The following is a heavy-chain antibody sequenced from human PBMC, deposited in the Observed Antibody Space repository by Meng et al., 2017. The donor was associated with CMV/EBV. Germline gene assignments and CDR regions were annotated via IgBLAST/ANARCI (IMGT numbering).Heavy chain of an antibody. CDR3: ANVSGDIPAALAPFDY. J-gene: IGHJ4*02. Sequence: GGSLRLSCAASGFTLSNYDMHWVRQAPGKGLEWVTFIRHDGSNKYYADSVKGRLTISRDNSKNTLYLQMNSLRPEDTALYYCANVSGDIPAALAPFDYWGQGTLVTVSS. V-gene: IGHV3-30*02. CDR1: GFTLSNYD. CDR2: IRHDGSNK. D-gene: IGHD6-13*01.